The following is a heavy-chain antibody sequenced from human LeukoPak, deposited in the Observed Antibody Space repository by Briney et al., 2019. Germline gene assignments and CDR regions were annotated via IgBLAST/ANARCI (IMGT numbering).Heavy chain of an antibody. CDR3: ARAPYYYDSSGYLYGFDP. Sequence: SQTLSLTCTVSGGSISSGSYYWSWIRQPAGKGLEWIGRIYTSGSTNYNPSLKSRVTISVDTSKNQFSLKLSSVTAADTAVYYCARAPYYYDSSGYLYGFDPWGQGTLVTVSS. CDR2: IYTSGST. CDR1: GGSISSGSYY. J-gene: IGHJ5*02. V-gene: IGHV4-61*02. D-gene: IGHD3-22*01.